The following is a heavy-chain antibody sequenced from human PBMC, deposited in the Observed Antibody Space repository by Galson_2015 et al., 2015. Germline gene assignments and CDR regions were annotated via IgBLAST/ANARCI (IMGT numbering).Heavy chain of an antibody. CDR1: GFTFSSYE. Sequence: SLRLSCAASGFTFSSYEVNWVRQAPGKGLEWVSYISSSGSTIYYADSVKGRFTISRDNAKNSLYLQMNSLRAEDTAVYYCAPMATITRADYWGQGTLVTVSS. V-gene: IGHV3-48*03. J-gene: IGHJ4*02. CDR2: ISSSGSTI. D-gene: IGHD5-12*01. CDR3: APMATITRADY.